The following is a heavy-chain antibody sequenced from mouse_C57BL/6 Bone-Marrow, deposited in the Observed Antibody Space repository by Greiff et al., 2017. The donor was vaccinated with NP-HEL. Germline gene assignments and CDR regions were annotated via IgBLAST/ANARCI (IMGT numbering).Heavy chain of an antibody. V-gene: IGHV1-69*01. Sequence: VQLQQPGAELVMPGASVKLSCKASGYTFTSYWMHWVKQRPGQGLEWIGEIDPSDSYTNYNQKFKGKSTLTVDKSSSTAYMQLSSLTSEDSAVYYCAIMYYFDDWGQGTTLTVSS. CDR3: AIMYYFDD. J-gene: IGHJ2*01. CDR2: IDPSDSYT. CDR1: GYTFTSYW.